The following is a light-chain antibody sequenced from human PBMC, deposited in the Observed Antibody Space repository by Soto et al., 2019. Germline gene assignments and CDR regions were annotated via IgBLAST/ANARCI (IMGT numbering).Light chain of an antibody. V-gene: IGLV2-11*01. Sequence: QSVLAQPGSVSGSPGQLLTISCTGTSSDVDDYRYVSWYQQYPGKAPKLVIYDGNKRPSGVPDRFSGSNSGNTASLTISGLQAEDEADYYCCSYVTTPEIFGTGTKVTVL. CDR1: SSDVDDYRY. J-gene: IGLJ1*01. CDR2: DGN. CDR3: CSYVTTPEI.